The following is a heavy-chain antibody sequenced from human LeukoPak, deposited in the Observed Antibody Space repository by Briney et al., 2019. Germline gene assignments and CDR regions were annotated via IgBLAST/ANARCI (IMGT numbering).Heavy chain of an antibody. CDR2: INTNTGNP. D-gene: IGHD6-19*01. V-gene: IGHV7-4-1*02. CDR1: GYTFTSYA. Sequence: GASVKVSCKASGYTFTSYAMNWVRQAPGQGLEWMGWINTNTGNPTYAQGFTGRFVFSLDTSVSTAYLQISSLKAEDTAVYYCARGPYSSGWWGYYYYMDVWGKGTTVTVSS. J-gene: IGHJ6*03. CDR3: ARGPYSSGWWGYYYYMDV.